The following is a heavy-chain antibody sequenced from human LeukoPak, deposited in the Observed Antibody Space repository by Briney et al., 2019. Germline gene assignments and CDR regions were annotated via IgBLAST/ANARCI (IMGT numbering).Heavy chain of an antibody. J-gene: IGHJ4*02. CDR3: AREVGQWLVYIDY. CDR1: GYTFTGYY. CDR2: INPNSGTT. Sequence: ASLKLSCTASGYTFTGYYMHWVRQAPGQGLEWMALINPNSGTTNSAPEFQGWVTITRDTSITPDHKELSRLRADATAVYYSAREVGQWLVYIDYWGQGTLVTVSS. V-gene: IGHV1-2*04. D-gene: IGHD6-19*01.